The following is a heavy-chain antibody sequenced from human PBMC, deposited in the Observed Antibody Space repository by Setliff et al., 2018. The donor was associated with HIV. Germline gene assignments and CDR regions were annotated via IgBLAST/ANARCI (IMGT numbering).Heavy chain of an antibody. CDR2: IRNDGSDK. CDR1: GFTFSSYG. Sequence: GESLKISCAASGFTFSSYGRHWVRQAPGKGLEWVAFIRNDGSDKHYVESVKGRFTISRDNSKKTLYLQMNGLRAEDTAVYYCARSIVPVASGYYYFEYWGQGTLVTVSS. J-gene: IGHJ4*02. CDR3: ARSIVPVASGYYYFEY. V-gene: IGHV3-30*02. D-gene: IGHD3-3*01.